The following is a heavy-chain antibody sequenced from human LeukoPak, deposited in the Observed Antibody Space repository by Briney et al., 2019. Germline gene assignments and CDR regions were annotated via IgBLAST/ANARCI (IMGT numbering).Heavy chain of an antibody. D-gene: IGHD6-19*01. CDR3: ARGVRIAVAGTLIKFDY. V-gene: IGHV1-2*02. Sequence: ASVKVSCKASGHTFTGYYMHWVRQAPGQGLEWMGWINPNSGGTNYAQKFQGRVTMTRDTSISTAYMELSRLRSDDTAVYYCARGVRIAVAGTLIKFDYWGQGTLVTVSS. CDR2: INPNSGGT. J-gene: IGHJ4*02. CDR1: GHTFTGYY.